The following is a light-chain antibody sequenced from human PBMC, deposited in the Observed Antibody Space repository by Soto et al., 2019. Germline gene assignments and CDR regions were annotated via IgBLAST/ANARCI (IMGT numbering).Light chain of an antibody. CDR1: QSISDS. J-gene: IGKJ1*01. CDR2: EAS. Sequence: DIQMTQSPSTLSASVGDRVTITCRASQSISDSLAWYQQKPGKATKLLIYEASNLKSRVPSRFSGSGSGTEYTLTISSLQPDDFASYYCQQYNGYWTFGQGTKVEIK. CDR3: QQYNGYWT. V-gene: IGKV1-5*03.